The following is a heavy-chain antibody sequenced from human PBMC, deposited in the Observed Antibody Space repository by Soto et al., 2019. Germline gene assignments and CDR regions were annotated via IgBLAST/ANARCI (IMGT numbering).Heavy chain of an antibody. CDR2: FDPEDGET. D-gene: IGHD3-22*01. CDR1: GHTLTELS. J-gene: IGHJ5*02. V-gene: IGHV1-24*01. CDR3: ATVSSGYYQNWFDP. Sequence: ASVKVSCKVSGHTLTELSMHWVRQAPGKGLEWMGGFDPEDGETIYAQKFQGRVTMTEDTSTDTAYMELSSLRSEDTAVYYCATVSSGYYQNWFDPWGQGTLVTVPS.